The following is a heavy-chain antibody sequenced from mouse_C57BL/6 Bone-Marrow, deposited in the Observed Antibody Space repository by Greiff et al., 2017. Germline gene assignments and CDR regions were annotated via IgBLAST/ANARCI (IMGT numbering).Heavy chain of an antibody. CDR1: GFNIKDYY. J-gene: IGHJ3*01. V-gene: IGHV14-2*01. CDR3: ARNYGSSPAD. Sequence: EVQLQQSGAELVKPGASVKLSCTASGFNIKDYYMPWVKQRTEQGLEWIGRIDPEDGETKYAPTFQGKATITADTSSNTAYLQLSSLTSEDTAVYYCARNYGSSPADWGQGTLVTVSA. CDR2: IDPEDGET. D-gene: IGHD1-1*01.